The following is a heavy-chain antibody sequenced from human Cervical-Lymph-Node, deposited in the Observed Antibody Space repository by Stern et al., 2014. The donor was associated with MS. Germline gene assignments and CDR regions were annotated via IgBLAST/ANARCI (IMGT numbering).Heavy chain of an antibody. CDR3: ASGYRLFEY. D-gene: IGHD5-12*01. V-gene: IGHV4-61*02. CDR2: IHPSGST. CDR1: GGSVTSGSNY. J-gene: IGHJ4*02. Sequence: QLQLQESGPGLVKPSQTLSLTCTVSGGSVTSGSNYWIWIRQPAGKELEWIGRIHPSGSTFYNPSLKSRVNISLDASKNEFFLKLNSVTAADTAIYYCASGYRLFEYWGPGKLVTVSS.